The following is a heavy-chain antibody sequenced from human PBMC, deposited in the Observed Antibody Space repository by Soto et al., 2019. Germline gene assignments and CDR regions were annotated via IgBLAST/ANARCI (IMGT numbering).Heavy chain of an antibody. CDR1: GFTVSSKY. CDR2: LQSARPT. Sequence: GGSLRLSGAASGFTVSSKYMSCVRHAPGTGLNRVSLLQSARPTSYADSVTGRFTISRDTSERTLHIQMDSQRTEDTEAYQCPRVDGRCDGGGCYGVPLDVWGKGTRVAVAS. D-gene: IGHD2-15*01. CDR3: PRVDGRCDGGGCYGVPLDV. J-gene: IGHJ6*04. V-gene: IGHV3-66*01.